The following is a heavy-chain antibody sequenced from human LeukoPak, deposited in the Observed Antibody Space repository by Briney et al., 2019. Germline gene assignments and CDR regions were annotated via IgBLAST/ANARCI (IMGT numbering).Heavy chain of an antibody. V-gene: IGHV4-31*03. J-gene: IGHJ4*02. CDR1: GGSISSGGYY. CDR3: ARKDDYGGNRSLDY. Sequence: PSETLSLTCTVSGGSISSGGYYWSWIRQHPGKGLEWIGYIHYSGSTYYNPSLKSRVTISVDTSKNQFSLKLSSVTAADTAVYYCARKDDYGGNRSLDYWGQGTLVTVSS. CDR2: IHYSGST. D-gene: IGHD4-23*01.